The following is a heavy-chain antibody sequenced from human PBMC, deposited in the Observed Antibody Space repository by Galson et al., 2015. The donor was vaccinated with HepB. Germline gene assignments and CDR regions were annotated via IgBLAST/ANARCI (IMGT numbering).Heavy chain of an antibody. D-gene: IGHD2-15*01. CDR1: GFTFSSYS. CDR2: ISSSSSTI. CDR3: ASAEDRRGWFDP. V-gene: IGHV3-48*02. Sequence: SLRLSCAASGFTFSSYSMNWVRQAPGKGLEWVSYISSSSSTIYYADSVKGRFTISRDDAKNSLYLQMNSLRDEDTAVYYCASAEDRRGWFDPWGQGTLVTVSS. J-gene: IGHJ5*02.